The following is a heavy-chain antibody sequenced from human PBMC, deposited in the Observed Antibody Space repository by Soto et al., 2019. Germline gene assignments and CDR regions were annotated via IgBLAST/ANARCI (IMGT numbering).Heavy chain of an antibody. J-gene: IGHJ4*02. V-gene: IGHV1-3*05. Sequence: QVQLVQSGAEEKKPGASVKVSCKASGYTFTGYAMHWVRQAPGQRLEWMGWINAGNGNTKYSQKFQGRVTITRDTSASTAYMELSSLRSEDTAVYYCARAVAVPADFVYWGPGTLVTVSS. D-gene: IGHD6-19*01. CDR3: ARAVAVPADFVY. CDR1: GYTFTGYA. CDR2: INAGNGNT.